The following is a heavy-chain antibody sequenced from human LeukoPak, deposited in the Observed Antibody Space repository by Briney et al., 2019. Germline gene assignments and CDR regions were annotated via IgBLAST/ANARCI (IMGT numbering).Heavy chain of an antibody. CDR1: GGTFSSYA. CDR3: ARDSSSAYYYDSSGSSYYFDY. V-gene: IGHV1-69*13. Sequence: SVKVSCKASGGTFSSYAISWVRQAPGQGLEWMGGIIPIFGTANYAQKFQGRVTITADESTSTAYMELSSLRSEDTAVYYCARDSSSAYYYDSSGSSYYFDYWGQGTLVTVSS. D-gene: IGHD3-22*01. CDR2: IIPIFGTA. J-gene: IGHJ4*02.